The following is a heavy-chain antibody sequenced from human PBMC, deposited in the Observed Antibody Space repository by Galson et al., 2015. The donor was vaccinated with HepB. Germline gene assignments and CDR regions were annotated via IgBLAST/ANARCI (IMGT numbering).Heavy chain of an antibody. J-gene: IGHJ6*02. V-gene: IGHV1-18*04. Sequence: SVKVSCKASGYTFTSYGISWVRQAPGQGLEWMGWISAYNGNTNYAQKLQGRVTMTTDKSTSTAYMELRILISDDTAVYYCTRVRGSGWDGYYYYVIDVWGQGTTVTVSS. CDR2: ISAYNGNT. D-gene: IGHD6-19*01. CDR3: TRVRGSGWDGYYYYVIDV. CDR1: GYTFTSYG.